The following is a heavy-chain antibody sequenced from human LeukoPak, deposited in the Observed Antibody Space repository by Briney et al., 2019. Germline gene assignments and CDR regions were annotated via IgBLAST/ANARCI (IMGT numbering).Heavy chain of an antibody. V-gene: IGHV4-31*11. CDR1: GGSISSGGYS. Sequence: SETLSLTCAVSGGSISSGGYSWSWIRQHPGKGLEWIGSIFYSGSPYYNPSLKSRVIMSVDTSKNQFSLNLSSGTAAGTAVYYCARAFVGYHFDYWGQGTLVTVSS. J-gene: IGHJ4*02. CDR2: IFYSGSP. CDR3: ARAFVGYHFDY. D-gene: IGHD5-18*01.